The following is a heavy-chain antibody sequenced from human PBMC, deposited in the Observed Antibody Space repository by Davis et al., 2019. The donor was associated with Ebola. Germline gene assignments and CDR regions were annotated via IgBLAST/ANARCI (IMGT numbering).Heavy chain of an antibody. Sequence: GESLKISCVASGFSFSSFAMSWVRQAPGKGLDWVSVISISGGTTYYADSVKGRFTISRDNAKNTLYLQMNNLRVEDTAVYYCATLPGYYWGQGTLVTVSS. V-gene: IGHV3-23*01. J-gene: IGHJ4*02. D-gene: IGHD1-26*01. CDR1: GFSFSSFA. CDR3: ATLPGYY. CDR2: ISISGGTT.